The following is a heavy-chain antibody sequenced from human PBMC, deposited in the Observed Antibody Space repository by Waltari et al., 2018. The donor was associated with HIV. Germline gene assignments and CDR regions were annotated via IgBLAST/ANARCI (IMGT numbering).Heavy chain of an antibody. Sequence: QLQLQESGPGLVKPSETLSLTCTVSGGSISSSIYYWGWIRQPPGKGLEWIGSIYYSGSTYDNPSLKRRVTISVDTSKNQFSLKLSSVTAADTAVYYCARAVQGYCSGGSCENYFDYWGQGTLVTVSS. CDR1: GGSISSSIYY. V-gene: IGHV4-39*01. CDR3: ARAVQGYCSGGSCENYFDY. CDR2: IYYSGST. J-gene: IGHJ4*02. D-gene: IGHD2-15*01.